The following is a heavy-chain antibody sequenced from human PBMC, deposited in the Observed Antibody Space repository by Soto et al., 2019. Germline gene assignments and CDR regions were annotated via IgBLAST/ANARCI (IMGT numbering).Heavy chain of an antibody. Sequence: QVQLVESGGGVVQPGRSLRLSCAASGFTFSMYAMHWVRQAPGKGLGWVAVISYDGSNKYYADSVKGRFTISRDNSKNTLYLQMNSLRVEDTAVYYCARDWSNYVGSYYGMDVWGQGTTVTVSS. J-gene: IGHJ6*02. CDR2: ISYDGSNK. CDR1: GFTFSMYA. CDR3: ARDWSNYVGSYYGMDV. V-gene: IGHV3-30-3*01. D-gene: IGHD4-4*01.